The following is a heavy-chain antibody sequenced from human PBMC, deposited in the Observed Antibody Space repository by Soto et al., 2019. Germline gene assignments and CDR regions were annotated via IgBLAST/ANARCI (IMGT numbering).Heavy chain of an antibody. CDR3: ARDPPRIAAAGTLAMDV. Sequence: GASVKVSCKASGYTFTSYGISWVRQAPGQGLEWMGWISAYNGNTNYAQKLQGRVTMTTDTSTSTAYMELRSLRSDDTAVYYCARDPPRIAAAGTLAMDVWGQGTTVTVSS. D-gene: IGHD6-13*01. CDR2: ISAYNGNT. V-gene: IGHV1-18*04. CDR1: GYTFTSYG. J-gene: IGHJ6*02.